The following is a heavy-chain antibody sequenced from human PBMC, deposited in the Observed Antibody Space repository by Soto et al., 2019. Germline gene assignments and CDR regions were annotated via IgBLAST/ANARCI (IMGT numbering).Heavy chain of an antibody. CDR1: GFTFSSYG. D-gene: IGHD2-15*01. CDR2: ISYDGTNN. CDR3: AKGDCSGGSCYFSAFDI. Sequence: QVQLVESGGGVVQPGRSLRLSCAASGFTFSSYGMHWVRQAPGKGLEWVAVISYDGTNNYYTESVKGRFTISRDNSKNTRCLQMNSLRAEDTAVYFCAKGDCSGGSCYFSAFDIWGQGTMVTVSS. V-gene: IGHV3-30*18. J-gene: IGHJ3*02.